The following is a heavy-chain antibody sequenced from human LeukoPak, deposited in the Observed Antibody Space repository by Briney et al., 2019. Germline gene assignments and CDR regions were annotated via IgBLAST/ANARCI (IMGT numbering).Heavy chain of an antibody. D-gene: IGHD3-10*01. V-gene: IGHV3-23*01. CDR2: ISGSGGST. Sequence: GGSLRLSCAASGFTFSSYAMSWVRQAPGKGLEWVSAISGSGGSTYYADSVKGRFTISRDNSKNTLYLQMNSLRAEDTAVYYCAKRLTFGYYYGSGSYYNEFDYWGQGTPVTVSS. CDR3: AKRLTFGYYYGSGSYYNEFDY. J-gene: IGHJ4*02. CDR1: GFTFSSYA.